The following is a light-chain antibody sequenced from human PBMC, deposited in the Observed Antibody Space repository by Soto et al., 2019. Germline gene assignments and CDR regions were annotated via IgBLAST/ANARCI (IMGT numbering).Light chain of an antibody. CDR2: KAS. CDR3: QQYNSYSPSIT. V-gene: IGKV1-5*03. Sequence: DIQMTQSPSTLSASVGDRVTITCRASQSISSWLAWFQQKPGKAPKILIYKASSLESGVPSRFSGSGSGTEFTLTISSLQPDDFATYDCQQYNSYSPSITFGQGTRLEIK. CDR1: QSISSW. J-gene: IGKJ5*01.